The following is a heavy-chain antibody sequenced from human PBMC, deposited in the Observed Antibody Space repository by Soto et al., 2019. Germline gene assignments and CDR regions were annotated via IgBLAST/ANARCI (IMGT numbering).Heavy chain of an antibody. CDR1: GFTFSSYS. CDR3: ASWGFYYGSGSYYKVAFDI. J-gene: IGHJ3*02. CDR2: ISSSSSTI. Sequence: GGSLRLSCAASGFTFSSYSMNWVRQAPGKGLEWVSYISSSSSTIYYADSVKGRFTISRDNAKNSLYLQMNSLRAEDTAVYYCASWGFYYGSGSYYKVAFDIWGQGTMVTVSS. D-gene: IGHD3-10*01. V-gene: IGHV3-48*01.